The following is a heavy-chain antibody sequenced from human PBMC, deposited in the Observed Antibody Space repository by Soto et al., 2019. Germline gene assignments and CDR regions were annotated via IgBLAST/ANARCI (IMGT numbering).Heavy chain of an antibody. V-gene: IGHV3-21*01. J-gene: IGHJ4*02. CDR1: GFTFSSYS. D-gene: IGHD5-12*01. CDR2: ISSSSSYI. CDR3: ARDVPSSGYSGYDSAY. Sequence: EVQLVESGGGLVKPGGSLRLSCAASGFTFSSYSMNWVRQAPGKGLEWVSSISSSSSYIYYADSVKGRFTISRDNAKNSLYLQMNSLRAEDTAVYYCARDVPSSGYSGYDSAYWGQGTLVTVSS.